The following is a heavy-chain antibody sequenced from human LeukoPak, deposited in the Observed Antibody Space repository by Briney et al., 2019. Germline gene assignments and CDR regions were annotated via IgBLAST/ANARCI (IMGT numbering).Heavy chain of an antibody. J-gene: IGHJ4*02. CDR1: GGTFSSYA. D-gene: IGHD3-22*01. V-gene: IGHV1-69*13. CDR2: IIPIFGTA. Sequence: ASVKVSCKASGGTFSSYAISWVRQAPGQGLEWMGGIIPIFGTANYAQKFQGRVTITAEESTSTAYMELSSPRSEDTAVYYCARDLQAYYDSSGYFDYWGQGTLVTVSS. CDR3: ARDLQAYYDSSGYFDY.